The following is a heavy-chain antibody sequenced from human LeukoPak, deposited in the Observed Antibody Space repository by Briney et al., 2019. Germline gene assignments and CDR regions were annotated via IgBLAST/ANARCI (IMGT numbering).Heavy chain of an antibody. D-gene: IGHD4-17*01. Sequence: SETLSLTCTVSGGSISGYYWSWIRQPPGKGLEWIGYIFYSGSTNYNPSLKSRVTISVDTSKNQFSLKVTSVTAADTAVYYCARETTRDRFMGVWGKGTTVTVSS. J-gene: IGHJ6*03. CDR2: IFYSGST. CDR3: ARETTRDRFMGV. V-gene: IGHV4-59*12. CDR1: GGSISGYY.